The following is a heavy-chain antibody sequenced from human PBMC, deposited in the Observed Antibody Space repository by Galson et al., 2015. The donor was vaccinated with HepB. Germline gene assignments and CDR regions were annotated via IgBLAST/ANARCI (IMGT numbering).Heavy chain of an antibody. CDR2: INAGNGNT. Sequence: SVKVSCKASGYTFTSYAMHWVRQAPGQRLEWMGWINAGNGNTKYSQKFQGRVTITRDTSASTAYMELSSLRSEDTAVYYCARAGATIFGVASGRTTPVGGPVAFDIWGQGTMVTVSS. V-gene: IGHV1-3*01. D-gene: IGHD3-3*01. J-gene: IGHJ3*02. CDR1: GYTFTSYA. CDR3: ARAGATIFGVASGRTTPVGGPVAFDI.